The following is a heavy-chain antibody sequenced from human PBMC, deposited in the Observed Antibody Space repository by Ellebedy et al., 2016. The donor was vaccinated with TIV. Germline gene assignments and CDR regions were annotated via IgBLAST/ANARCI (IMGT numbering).Heavy chain of an antibody. V-gene: IGHV4-59*01. CDR2: IYYSGST. CDR1: GGSIGSYY. CDR3: ARVQNYYYGMDV. J-gene: IGHJ6*02. Sequence: SETLSLXXTVSGGSIGSYYWSWIRQPPGKGLEWIGYIYYSGSTNYNPSLKSRVTISVDTSKNQFSLKLSSVTAADTAVYYCARVQNYYYGMDVWGQGTTVTVSS.